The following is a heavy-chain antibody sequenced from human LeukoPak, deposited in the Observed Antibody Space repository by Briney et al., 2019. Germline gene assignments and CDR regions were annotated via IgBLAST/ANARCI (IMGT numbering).Heavy chain of an antibody. J-gene: IGHJ4*02. D-gene: IGHD3-16*02. V-gene: IGHV3-23*01. CDR3: AKGAYDYVWGSYRYYFDY. CDR1: GFTFGSCV. Sequence: GGSLRLSCAASGFTFGSCVMSWVRQAPGKGLEWVSAISGSGGSTYYADSVKGRFTISRDNSKNTLYLQMNSLRAEDTAVYYCAKGAYDYVWGSYRYYFDYWGQGTLVTVSS. CDR2: ISGSGGST.